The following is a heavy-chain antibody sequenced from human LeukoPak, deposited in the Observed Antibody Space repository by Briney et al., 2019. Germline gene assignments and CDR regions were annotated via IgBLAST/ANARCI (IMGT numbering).Heavy chain of an antibody. V-gene: IGHV4-59*12. CDR1: GGSISSYY. D-gene: IGHD3-10*01. CDR3: ARDTGGRGRLDAFDI. CDR2: IYYSGST. J-gene: IGHJ3*02. Sequence: TSETLSLTCTVSGGSISSYYWSWIRQPPGKGLEWIGYIYYSGSTNYNPSLKSRVTISVDTSKNQFSLKLSSVTAADTAMYYCARDTGGRGRLDAFDIWGQGTMVTVSS.